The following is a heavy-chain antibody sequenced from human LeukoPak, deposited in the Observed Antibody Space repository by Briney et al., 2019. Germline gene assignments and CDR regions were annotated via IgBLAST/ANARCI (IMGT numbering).Heavy chain of an antibody. D-gene: IGHD1-26*01. J-gene: IGHJ4*02. Sequence: PGGSLRLSCAASGFTFSNYEMNWVRQAPGKGLEWVSYISSSGSTIYYADSVKGRFTISRDNAKNSLYLQMNSLRDEDTAVYYCAREGVEVGSYLAYWGQGTLVTVSS. CDR2: ISSSGSTI. CDR1: GFTFSNYE. CDR3: AREGVEVGSYLAY. V-gene: IGHV3-48*03.